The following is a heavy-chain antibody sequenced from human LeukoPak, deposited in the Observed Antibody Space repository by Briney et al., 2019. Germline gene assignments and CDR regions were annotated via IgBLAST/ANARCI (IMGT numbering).Heavy chain of an antibody. V-gene: IGHV3-21*01. Sequence: GGSLRLSCAASGFTFSSYSMNWVRQAPGKGLEWVSSISSSSSYIYYADSVKGRFTISRDNAKNSLYLQMNSLRAEDTAVYYCAGEDYGDYPNFDYWGQGTLVTVSS. CDR2: ISSSSSYI. D-gene: IGHD4-17*01. CDR1: GFTFSSYS. CDR3: AGEDYGDYPNFDY. J-gene: IGHJ4*02.